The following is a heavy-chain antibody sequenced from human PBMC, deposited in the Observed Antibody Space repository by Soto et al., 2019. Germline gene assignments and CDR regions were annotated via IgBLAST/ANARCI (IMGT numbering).Heavy chain of an antibody. J-gene: IGHJ4*02. Sequence: SETLSLTCAVSGGSISSGGYSWSWIRQPPGKGLEWVGYIYYSGSTNYNPSLKSRVTMSVDTSKNQFSLKLTSVTAADTAVYYCARAQLWFGELLSNFDFDSWGQGTLVTVSS. CDR1: GGSISSGGYS. D-gene: IGHD3-10*01. CDR2: IYYSGST. V-gene: IGHV4-61*08. CDR3: ARAQLWFGELLSNFDFDS.